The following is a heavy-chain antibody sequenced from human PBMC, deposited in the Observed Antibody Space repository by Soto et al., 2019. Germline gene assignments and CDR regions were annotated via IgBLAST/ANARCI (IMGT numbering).Heavy chain of an antibody. CDR3: QGGDF. D-gene: IGHD3-16*01. CDR1: GASFRGHF. V-gene: IGHV4-34*01. Sequence: ETLSLTCAVPGASFRGHFWSWIRQSPDKGLEWIGEINDSGSTYYDPSFKSRLTISVDTSKSQISLTLTSVTAADSAVYYCQGGDFWGQGTRVTVYS. CDR2: INDSGST. J-gene: IGHJ4*02.